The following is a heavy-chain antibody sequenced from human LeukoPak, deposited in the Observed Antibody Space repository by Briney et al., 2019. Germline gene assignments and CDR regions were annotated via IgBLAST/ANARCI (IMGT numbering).Heavy chain of an antibody. Sequence: GRSLRLSCAASGFTFSSYGMHWVRQAPGKGLEWVAVIWYDGSNKYYADSVKGRFTISRVNSKNTLYLQMNSLRAEDTAVYYCVGSMVKSVPSLDYWGQGTLVTVSS. CDR3: VGSMVKSVPSLDY. J-gene: IGHJ4*02. V-gene: IGHV3-33*01. D-gene: IGHD5-18*01. CDR2: IWYDGSNK. CDR1: GFTFSSYG.